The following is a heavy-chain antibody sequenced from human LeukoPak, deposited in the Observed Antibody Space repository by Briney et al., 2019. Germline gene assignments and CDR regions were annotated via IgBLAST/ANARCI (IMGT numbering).Heavy chain of an antibody. D-gene: IGHD4-17*01. CDR1: GFTLSDYY. J-gene: IGHJ3*02. CDR2: ISSSGSTI. Sequence: TGGSLRLSCAASGFTLSDYYMSWIRQAPGKGLEWVSYISSSGSTIYYADSVKGRFTISRDNAKNSLYLQMNSLRAEDTAVYYCASSYGDYVGEAFDIWGQGTMVTVSS. V-gene: IGHV3-11*01. CDR3: ASSYGDYVGEAFDI.